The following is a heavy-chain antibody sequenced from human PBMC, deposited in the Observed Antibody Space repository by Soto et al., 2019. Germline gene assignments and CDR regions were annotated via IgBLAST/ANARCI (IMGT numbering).Heavy chain of an antibody. Sequence: AGTLRLSCAASGFPFSNAWMSWVRQAPGKGLEWVGRIKSKTGGGTTDYAAPVKGRFTISRDDSKNTPYLKMNSLNTEDTAVYYCTTARLSSAWYYPNYYYGMDFWGQGITVTVSS. CDR2: IKSKTGGGTT. J-gene: IGHJ6*02. CDR1: GFPFSNAW. D-gene: IGHD6-19*01. V-gene: IGHV3-15*01. CDR3: TTARLSSAWYYPNYYYGMDF.